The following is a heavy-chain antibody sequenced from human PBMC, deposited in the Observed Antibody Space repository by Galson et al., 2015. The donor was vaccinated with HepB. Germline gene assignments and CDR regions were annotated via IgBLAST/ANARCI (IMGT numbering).Heavy chain of an antibody. CDR2: IKQDGSEE. V-gene: IGHV3-7*03. CDR3: AKDGTDYDFWSGLYYYYMDV. CDR1: GFSFSTYW. Sequence: SLRLSCAASGFSFSTYWMSWVRQAPGKGLEWVANIKQDGSEEYYVDSVKGRFTISRDNAKNSLYLQMNSLRAEDTAVYYCAKDGTDYDFWSGLYYYYMDVWGKGTTVTVSS. D-gene: IGHD3-3*01. J-gene: IGHJ6*03.